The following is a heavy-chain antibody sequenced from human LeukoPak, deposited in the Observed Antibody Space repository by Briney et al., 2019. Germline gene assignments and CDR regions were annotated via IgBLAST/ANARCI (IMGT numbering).Heavy chain of an antibody. V-gene: IGHV5-51*01. J-gene: IGHJ4*02. CDR1: GHSFTSYW. CDR3: ARRHYYDASGYGY. CDR2: IFPGDSDT. D-gene: IGHD3-22*01. Sequence: GESLKISCKDSGHSFTSYWIGWVRQMPGKGLEWMGIIFPGDSDTRYSPSFQGQVTISADKSISTAYLQWSSLKASDTAMYYCARRHYYDASGYGYWGQGTLVTVSS.